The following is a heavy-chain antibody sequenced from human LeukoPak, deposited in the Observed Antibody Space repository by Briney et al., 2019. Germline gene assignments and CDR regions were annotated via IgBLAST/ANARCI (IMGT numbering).Heavy chain of an antibody. D-gene: IGHD2-21*02. CDR1: GRSVSSGGYY. Sequence: SETLSLTCTVSGRSVSSGGYYWSWLRQPPGKGLGRFGYISYSGSTNYNHSLKSRVTISVDTSKNQFSLKLSSVTAADTAVYYCARDCGGDCYPRHAFDNWGQGTMVTVSS. CDR2: ISYSGST. J-gene: IGHJ3*02. V-gene: IGHV4-61*08. CDR3: ARDCGGDCYPRHAFDN.